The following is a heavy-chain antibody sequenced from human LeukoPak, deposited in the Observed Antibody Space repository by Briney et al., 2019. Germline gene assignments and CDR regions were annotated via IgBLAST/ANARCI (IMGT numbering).Heavy chain of an antibody. CDR3: ARALKDIVLMVYAATYYFDY. CDR1: GGSFSGYY. D-gene: IGHD2-8*01. J-gene: IGHJ4*02. Sequence: SETLSLTCAVYGGSFSGYYWSWIRQPPGKGLEWIGEINHSGSTNYNPSLKSRVTISVDTSKNQFSLKLSSVTAADTAVYYCARALKDIVLMVYAATYYFDYWGQGTLVTVSS. V-gene: IGHV4-34*01. CDR2: INHSGST.